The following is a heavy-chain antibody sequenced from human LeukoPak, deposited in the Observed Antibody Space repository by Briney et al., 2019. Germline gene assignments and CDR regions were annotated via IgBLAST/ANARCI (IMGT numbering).Heavy chain of an antibody. V-gene: IGHV4-59*12. CDR1: GGSISSYY. Sequence: SETLSLTCTVSGGSISSYYWSWIRQPPGKGLEWIGYIYYSGSTNYNPSLKSRVTISVDTSKNQFSLKLSSVTAADTAVYYCASRARYYYGMDVWGQGTTVTVSS. D-gene: IGHD4/OR15-4a*01. CDR3: ASRARYYYGMDV. J-gene: IGHJ6*02. CDR2: IYYSGST.